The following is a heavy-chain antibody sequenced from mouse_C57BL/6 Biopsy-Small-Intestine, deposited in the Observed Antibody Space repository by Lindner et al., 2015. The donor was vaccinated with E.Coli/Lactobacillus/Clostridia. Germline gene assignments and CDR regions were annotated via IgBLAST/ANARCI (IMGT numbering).Heavy chain of an antibody. V-gene: IGHV1-9*01. Sequence: VQLQESGADLMKPGASVKLSCKATGYTFTGYWIEWVKQRPGHGLEWIGEILPGGGSTNYNEKFKGKATFTADTSSNTAYMQLSSLTTEDSAIYYCARDYGSSFFDYWGQGTTLTVSS. CDR3: ARDYGSSFFDY. J-gene: IGHJ2*01. D-gene: IGHD1-1*01. CDR2: ILPGGGST. CDR1: GYTFTGYW.